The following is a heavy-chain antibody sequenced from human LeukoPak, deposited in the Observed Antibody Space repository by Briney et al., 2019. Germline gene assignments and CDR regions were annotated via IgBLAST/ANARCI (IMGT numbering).Heavy chain of an antibody. CDR1: GGSISSGGYY. V-gene: IGHV4-30-2*01. CDR3: ARSAGYSSSWYPNPIDY. D-gene: IGHD6-13*01. J-gene: IGHJ4*02. CDR2: IYHSGST. Sequence: SQTLSLTCTVSGGSISSGGYYWSWIRQPPGKGLEWIGYIYHSGSTYYNPSLKSRVTISVDRSKNQFSLKLSSVTAADTAVYYCARSAGYSSSWYPNPIDYWGQGTLVTVSS.